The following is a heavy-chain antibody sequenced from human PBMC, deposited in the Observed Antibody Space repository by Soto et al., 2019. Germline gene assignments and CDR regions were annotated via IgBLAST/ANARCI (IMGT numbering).Heavy chain of an antibody. J-gene: IGHJ4*02. CDR1: GGSLSSYY. D-gene: IGHD4-17*01. V-gene: IGHV4-59*01. CDR2: VYFSGNT. Sequence: SETLSLTCTVSGGSLSSYYWTWIRQSPGKGLEWSGYVYFSGNTNYKPSLKSRVTISIDTSKNQFSLRLASVTAADTAVYYCARDYGDYQFDYWGQGTLVTVSS. CDR3: ARDYGDYQFDY.